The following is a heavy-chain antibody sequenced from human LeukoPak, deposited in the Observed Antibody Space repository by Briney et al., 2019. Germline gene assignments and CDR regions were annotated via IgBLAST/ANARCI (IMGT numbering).Heavy chain of an antibody. CDR1: GASISSYY. CDR2: IYSSRS. Sequence: SETLSLTCTVSGASISSYYWSWIRQPAGKGLEWIGRIYSSRSIYNPSLNSRVTMSVDTSKNQFSLKLSSVTAADTAVYYCARAAGRDTTSELDFDYWGQGILVTVSS. CDR3: ARAAGRDTTSELDFDY. J-gene: IGHJ4*02. D-gene: IGHD1-26*01. V-gene: IGHV4-4*07.